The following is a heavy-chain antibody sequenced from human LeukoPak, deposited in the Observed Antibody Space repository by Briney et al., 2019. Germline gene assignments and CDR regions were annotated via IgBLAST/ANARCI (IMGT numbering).Heavy chain of an antibody. CDR1: GFTFSYYG. Sequence: GGSLRLSCAASGFTFSYYGMHWVRQAPGKGLEWVAFIRYDGNDKFYAESVKGRFTISRDTSRNTLYLQMNSLRLEDTAVYYCAKDLMRDRWFGESWGQGTLVTVSS. CDR3: AKDLMRDRWFGES. V-gene: IGHV3-30*02. CDR2: IRYDGNDK. D-gene: IGHD3-10*01. J-gene: IGHJ5*02.